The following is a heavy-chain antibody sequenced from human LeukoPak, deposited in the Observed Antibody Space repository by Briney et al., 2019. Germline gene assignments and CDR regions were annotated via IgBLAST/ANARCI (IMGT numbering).Heavy chain of an antibody. CDR3: ARDYSDSSGYYPHPLDAFDI. V-gene: IGHV3-21*01. D-gene: IGHD3-22*01. J-gene: IGHJ3*02. CDR2: ISSSSSYI. Sequence: GGSLRLSCAASGFTFSSYSMNWVRQAPGKGLEWVSSISSSSSYIYYADSVKGRFTISRDNAKNSLYLQMNSLRAEDTAVYYCARDYSDSSGYYPHPLDAFDIWGRGTMVTVSS. CDR1: GFTFSSYS.